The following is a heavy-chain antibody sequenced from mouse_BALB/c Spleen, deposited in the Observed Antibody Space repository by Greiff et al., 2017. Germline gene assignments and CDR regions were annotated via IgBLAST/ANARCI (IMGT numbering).Heavy chain of an antibody. CDR3: TRDYNYAMDD. Sequence: EVKVEESGGGLVQPGGSMKLSCVASGFTFSNYWMNWVRQSPEKGLEWVAEIRLKSNNYATHYAESVKGRFTISRDDSKSSVYLQMNNLRAEDTGIYYCTRDYNYAMDDWGQGTSVTVSS. CDR2: IRLKSNNYAT. D-gene: IGHD2-12*01. V-gene: IGHV6-6*02. J-gene: IGHJ4*01. CDR1: GFTFSNYW.